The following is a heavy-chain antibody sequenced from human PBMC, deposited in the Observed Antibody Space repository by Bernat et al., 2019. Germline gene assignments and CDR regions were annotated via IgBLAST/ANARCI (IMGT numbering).Heavy chain of an antibody. Sequence: QVQLQESGPGLVKPSETLSLTCTVSGGSVSSGSYYWSWIRQPPGKGLEWIGYIYYSGSTNYNPSLKSRVTISVDTSKNQFSLKLSSVTAADTAVYYCARAPRGSGSYFDAFDIWGQGTMVTVSS. D-gene: IGHD1-26*01. V-gene: IGHV4-61*01. J-gene: IGHJ3*02. CDR1: GGSVSSGSYY. CDR2: IYYSGST. CDR3: ARAPRGSGSYFDAFDI.